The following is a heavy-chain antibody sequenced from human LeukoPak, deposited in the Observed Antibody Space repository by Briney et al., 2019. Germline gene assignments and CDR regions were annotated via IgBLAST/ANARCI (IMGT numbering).Heavy chain of an antibody. CDR3: AIRDGHTDH. CDR1: GYTFSNYA. J-gene: IGHJ4*02. Sequence: ASVKVSCKASGYTFSNYAIHWVRQAPGQRPEWLAWINPANAYARYSQDLQGRLIITRDTSASTAYMELSSLRSEDMAMYYCAIRDGHTDHWGQGTLVTVSS. CDR2: INPANAYA. D-gene: IGHD5-24*01. V-gene: IGHV1-3*03.